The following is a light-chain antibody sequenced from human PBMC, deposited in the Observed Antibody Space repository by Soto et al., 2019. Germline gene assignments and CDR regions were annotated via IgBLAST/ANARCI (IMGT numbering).Light chain of an antibody. CDR3: HQYGRSPWT. Sequence: EIVLTQSPGILALSPGERATVSCRASQRVSSSYLAWYQQKPGQAPRLLIYSASSRATGVPDRFSGSGSETDFTLTISRLEPEDFAVYYCHQYGRSPWTFGQGTKVEIK. CDR1: QRVSSSY. CDR2: SAS. J-gene: IGKJ1*01. V-gene: IGKV3-20*01.